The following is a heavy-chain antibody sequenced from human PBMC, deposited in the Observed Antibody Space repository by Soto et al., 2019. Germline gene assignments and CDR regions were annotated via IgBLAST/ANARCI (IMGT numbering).Heavy chain of an antibody. CDR3: ARRGARGSGWSHADAFDI. J-gene: IGHJ3*02. D-gene: IGHD6-19*01. Sequence: SETLSLTCTVSGGSISSYYWSWIRQPPGKGLEWIGYIYYSGSTNYNPSLKSRVTISVDTSKNQFSLKLSSVTAADTAVYYCARRGARGSGWSHADAFDIWGKGTMVTVSS. V-gene: IGHV4-59*08. CDR1: GGSISSYY. CDR2: IYYSGST.